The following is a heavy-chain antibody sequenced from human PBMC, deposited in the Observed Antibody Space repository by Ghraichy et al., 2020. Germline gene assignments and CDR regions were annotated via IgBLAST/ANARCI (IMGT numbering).Heavy chain of an antibody. D-gene: IGHD2-2*01. J-gene: IGHJ5*02. Sequence: ASVKVSCKASGYTFTGYYMHWVRQAPGQGLEWMGRINPNSGGTNYAQKFQGRVTMTRDTSISTAYMELSRLRSDDTAVYYCARGGRYCSSTSCYARWFDPWGQGTLVTVSS. CDR2: INPNSGGT. CDR3: ARGGRYCSSTSCYARWFDP. V-gene: IGHV1-2*06. CDR1: GYTFTGYY.